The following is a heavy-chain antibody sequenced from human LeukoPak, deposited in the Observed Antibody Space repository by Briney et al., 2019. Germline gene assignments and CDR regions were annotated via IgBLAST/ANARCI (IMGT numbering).Heavy chain of an antibody. CDR2: ISSSGSTI. CDR3: AELGITMIGGV. J-gene: IGHJ6*04. Sequence: GGSLRLSCAASGFTFSSYEMNWVRQAPGQGLGWVSYISSSGSTIYYADSVKGRFTISRDNAKNSLYLQRNSLRAGDTAVYYWAELGITMIGGVWGKGTTVTISS. D-gene: IGHD3-10*02. CDR1: GFTFSSYE. V-gene: IGHV3-48*03.